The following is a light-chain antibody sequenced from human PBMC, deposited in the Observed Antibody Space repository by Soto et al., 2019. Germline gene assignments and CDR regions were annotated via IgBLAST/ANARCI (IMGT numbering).Light chain of an antibody. CDR2: SNN. V-gene: IGLV1-44*01. CDR1: SSNIGSNT. J-gene: IGLJ2*01. CDR3: AAWDDSLNGHVV. Sequence: QSVLTQPPSASGTPGQRVTISCSGSSSNIGSNTVTWYQQLPGTAPKLLIYSNNQRPSGVPDRFSGSKSGTSASLAISGLQSEDEAEYYCAAWDDSLNGHVVFGGGTKLTVL.